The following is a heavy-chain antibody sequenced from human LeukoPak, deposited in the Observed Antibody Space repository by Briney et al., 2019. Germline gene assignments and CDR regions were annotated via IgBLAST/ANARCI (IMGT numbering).Heavy chain of an antibody. CDR3: AKDAENGLGWFDP. D-gene: IGHD5-24*01. CDR1: GYTFTDYY. Sequence: ASVKVSCKTSGYTFTDYYIHWVRQAPGQGPEWMGWINPNGGGTNYAQKFQGWVTMTMDTSITTVYMELSRLKSDDTAVYYCAKDAENGLGWFDPWGQGTLVTVSS. V-gene: IGHV1-2*04. J-gene: IGHJ5*02. CDR2: INPNGGGT.